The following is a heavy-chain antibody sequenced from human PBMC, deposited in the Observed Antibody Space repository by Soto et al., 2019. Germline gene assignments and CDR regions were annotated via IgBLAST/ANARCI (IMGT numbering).Heavy chain of an antibody. J-gene: IGHJ6*03. V-gene: IGHV5-51*01. D-gene: IGHD2-2*01. Sequence: GEALKSSCKGCGTSSTNYWVGRVRPLPRKRRGWMGIIYTGDSDTRYSPSPQGQVTISADKSISTAYLQWSSLKASDTAMYYCARHLPDCSSTSCFDDYYYYMDVWGKGTTVTVSS. CDR2: IYTGDSDT. CDR1: GTSSTNYW. CDR3: ARHLPDCSSTSCFDDYYYYMDV.